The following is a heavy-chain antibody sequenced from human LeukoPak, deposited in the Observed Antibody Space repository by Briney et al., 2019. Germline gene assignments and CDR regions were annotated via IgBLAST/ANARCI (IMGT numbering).Heavy chain of an antibody. V-gene: IGHV4-34*01. J-gene: IGHJ4*02. D-gene: IGHD3-10*01. CDR2: INHSGGT. CDR1: GGSFSGYY. CDR3: ARGSSYYFDY. Sequence: PSETLSLTCAVYGGSFSGYYWTWIRQPPGKGLEWIGEINHSGGTNYNPSLKSRVTISVDTSKNQFSLKLSSVTAADTAVYYCARGSSYYFDYWGQGTLVTVSS.